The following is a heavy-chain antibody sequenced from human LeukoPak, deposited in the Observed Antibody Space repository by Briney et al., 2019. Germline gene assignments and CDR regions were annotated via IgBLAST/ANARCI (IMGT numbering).Heavy chain of an antibody. J-gene: IGHJ4*02. CDR2: IYLGDSDT. CDR3: ARQRRAAAASTKSYYFDY. V-gene: IGHV5-51*01. CDR1: GYSFTSYW. Sequence: GESLKISCKGSGYSFTSYWIGWVRQMPGKGLEWMGIIYLGDSDTRYSPSFQGQVTISADKSISTAYLQWSSLKASDTAMYYCARQRRAAAASTKSYYFDYWGQGTLVTVSS. D-gene: IGHD6-13*01.